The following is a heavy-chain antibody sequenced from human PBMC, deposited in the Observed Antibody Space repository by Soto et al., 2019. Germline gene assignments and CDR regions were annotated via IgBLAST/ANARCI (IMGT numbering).Heavy chain of an antibody. D-gene: IGHD3-22*01. CDR2: ISSSGSTI. V-gene: IGHV3-48*03. CDR3: ARAPKKSRGSSGYYRRYNWFDP. J-gene: IGHJ5*02. CDR1: GFTFSSYE. Sequence: PGGSLRLSCAASGFTFSSYEMNWVRQAPGKGLEWVSYISSSGSTIYYADSVKGRFTISRDNAKNSLYLQMNSLRAEDTAVYYCARAPKKSRGSSGYYRRYNWFDPWGQGTLVTVSS.